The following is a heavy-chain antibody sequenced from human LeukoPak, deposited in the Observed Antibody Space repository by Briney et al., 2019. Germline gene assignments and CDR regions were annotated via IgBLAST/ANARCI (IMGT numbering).Heavy chain of an antibody. V-gene: IGHV3-33*01. CDR3: ARDFGVGPYYFDY. Sequence: GVSLRRSCAGSGFAVSGSGMDWVRRAAGNGVEWRAVIWYDRSKKYYADSVKRRFTISRDDSKNTLYLQMNTLSADDTAVYYYARDFGVGPYYFDYWGQGTLVTVSS. J-gene: IGHJ4*02. CDR1: GFAVSGSG. D-gene: IGHD3-16*01. CDR2: IWYDRSKK.